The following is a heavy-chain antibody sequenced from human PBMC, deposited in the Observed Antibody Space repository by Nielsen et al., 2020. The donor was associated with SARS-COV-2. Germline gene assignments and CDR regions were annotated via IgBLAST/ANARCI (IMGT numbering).Heavy chain of an antibody. J-gene: IGHJ6*02. CDR1: GFTFSSYG. CDR3: AKAPPYSSSWYILPGYYGMDV. D-gene: IGHD6-13*01. CDR2: ISYDGSNK. Sequence: GESLKISCAASGFTFSSYGMHWVRQAPGKGLEWVAVISYDGSNKYYADSVKGRFTISRDNSKNTLYLQMNSLRAEDTAVYYCAKAPPYSSSWYILPGYYGMDVWGQGTTVTVSS. V-gene: IGHV3-30*18.